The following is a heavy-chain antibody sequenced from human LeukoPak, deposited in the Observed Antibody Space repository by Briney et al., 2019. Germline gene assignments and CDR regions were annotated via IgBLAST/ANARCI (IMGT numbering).Heavy chain of an antibody. V-gene: IGHV4-59*11. J-gene: IGHJ6*03. CDR3: ARADGYNKYYCYTDV. D-gene: IGHD5-24*01. Sequence: PSETLSLTCTVSGGSISSHYWSWIRQPPGKGLEWIGYIYYSGSTNYNPSLKSRVTISVDTSKNQFSLKLSSVTAADTAVYYCARADGYNKYYCYTDVWGKGTTVTVSS. CDR1: GGSISSHY. CDR2: IYYSGST.